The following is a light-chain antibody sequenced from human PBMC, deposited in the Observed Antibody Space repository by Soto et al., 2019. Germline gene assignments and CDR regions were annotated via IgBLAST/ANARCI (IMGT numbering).Light chain of an antibody. CDR2: DAS. CDR1: QSVASSH. V-gene: IGKV3-11*01. Sequence: EIVLTQSPGTLSLSPGERATLSCRASQSVASSHLAWYQQKPGQAPRLLIYDASNRATGIPARFSGSGSGTDFTLTISSLEPEDFAVYYCQQRSNWPTFGQGTKV. CDR3: QQRSNWPT. J-gene: IGKJ1*01.